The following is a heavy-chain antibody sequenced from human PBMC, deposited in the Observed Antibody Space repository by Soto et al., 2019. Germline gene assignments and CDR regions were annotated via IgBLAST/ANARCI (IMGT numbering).Heavy chain of an antibody. CDR2: INAGNGNT. V-gene: IGHV1-3*01. CDR1: GYTFTSYA. CDR3: ARYVPHMDQRASYFDY. J-gene: IGHJ4*02. Sequence: QVPLVQSGAEVKKPGASVKVSCKASGYTFTSYAMHWVRQAPGQRLEWMGWINAGNGNTKYSQKFQGRVTITRDTSASTAYMELSSLRSEDTAVYYCARYVPHMDQRASYFDYWGQGTLVTVSS. D-gene: IGHD2-2*01.